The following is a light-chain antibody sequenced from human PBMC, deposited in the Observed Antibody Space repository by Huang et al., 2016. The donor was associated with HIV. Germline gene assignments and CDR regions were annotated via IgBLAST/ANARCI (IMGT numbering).Light chain of an antibody. J-gene: IGKJ2*01. CDR1: QSLLHSDGKTF. CDR3: MQALHLPYT. CDR2: EAS. Sequence: ETVLTQTPLSLSVVPGQPASISCKSSQSLLHSDGKTFLYGFLQKAGQAPQLIIYEASIRYPRMPDRFTGSGSGTDFTLRISRVEAEDVGVYFCMQALHLPYTFGQGTRLEI. V-gene: IGKV2-29*02.